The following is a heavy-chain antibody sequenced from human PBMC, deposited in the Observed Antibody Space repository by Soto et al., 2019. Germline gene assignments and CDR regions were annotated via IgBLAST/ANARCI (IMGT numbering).Heavy chain of an antibody. J-gene: IGHJ4*02. CDR1: GGSISSYY. CDR2: IYYSGST. D-gene: IGHD4-17*01. V-gene: IGHV4-59*01. Sequence: QVQLQESGPGLVKPSETLSLTCTVSGGSISSYYWSWIRQPPGKGLEWFGDIYYSGSTNYNPSLKSRVTISVDTSKNQFSLKLSSVTAADTAVYYCARLEGRNAHGPYGDYFDYWGQGTLVTVSS. CDR3: ARLEGRNAHGPYGDYFDY.